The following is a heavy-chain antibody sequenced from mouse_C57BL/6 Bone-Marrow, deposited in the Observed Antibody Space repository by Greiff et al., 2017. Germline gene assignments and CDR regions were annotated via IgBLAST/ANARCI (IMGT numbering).Heavy chain of an antibody. D-gene: IGHD2-3*01. V-gene: IGHV5-4*03. CDR1: GFTFSSYA. J-gene: IGHJ3*01. CDR3: ARGEFGIYDGYWFAY. Sequence: EVKLVESGGGLVKPGGSLKLSCAASGFTFSSYAMSWVRQTPEKRLEWVATISDGGSYTYYPDNVKGRFTISRDNAKNNLYLQMSHLKSEDTAMYYCARGEFGIYDGYWFAYWGQGTLVTVSA. CDR2: ISDGGSYT.